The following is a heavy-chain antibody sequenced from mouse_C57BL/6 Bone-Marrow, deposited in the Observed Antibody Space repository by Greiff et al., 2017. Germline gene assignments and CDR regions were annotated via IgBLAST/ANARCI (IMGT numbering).Heavy chain of an antibody. CDR3: ARRGYGSLWFAD. D-gene: IGHD1-1*01. CDR2: IHPNSGST. CDR1: GYTFTSYW. Sequence: QVQLQQPGAELVKPGASVKLSCKASGYTFTSYWMHWVKQRPGQGLEWIGMIHPNSGSTNYNEKFKSKATLTVDKSSSTAYMQLSSLTSEDSAVYYCARRGYGSLWFADWGQGTLVTVSA. V-gene: IGHV1-64*01. J-gene: IGHJ3*01.